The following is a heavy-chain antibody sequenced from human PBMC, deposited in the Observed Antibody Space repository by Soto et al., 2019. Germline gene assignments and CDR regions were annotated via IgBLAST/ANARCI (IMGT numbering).Heavy chain of an antibody. Sequence: QVQLVESGGGVVQPGRSLRLSCAASGFTFSSYGMHWVRQAPGKGLEWVAVISYDGSNKYYADSVKGRFTISRDNYKNTLYLQMNSLRAEDTAVYYCAKDPGSRWSCGYYYYGMDVWGQGTTVTVSS. CDR3: AKDPGSRWSCGYYYYGMDV. CDR1: GFTFSSYG. J-gene: IGHJ6*02. D-gene: IGHD6-6*01. V-gene: IGHV3-30*18. CDR2: ISYDGSNK.